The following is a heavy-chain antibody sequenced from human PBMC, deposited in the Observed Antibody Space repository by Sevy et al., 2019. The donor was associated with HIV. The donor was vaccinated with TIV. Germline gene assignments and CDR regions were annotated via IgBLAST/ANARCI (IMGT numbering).Heavy chain of an antibody. D-gene: IGHD3-10*01. J-gene: IGHJ5*02. V-gene: IGHV4-38-2*02. CDR1: GYSISSGYY. CDR3: AGDEGEGYGSGSYYNPTLNWFDP. CDR2: IYHSGST. Sequence: TLSLTCAVSGYSISSGYYWGWIRQPPGKGLEWIGSIYHSGSTYYNPSLKSRVTISVDTSKNQFSLKLSSVTAADTAVYYCAGDEGEGYGSGSYYNPTLNWFDPWGQGTLVTVSS.